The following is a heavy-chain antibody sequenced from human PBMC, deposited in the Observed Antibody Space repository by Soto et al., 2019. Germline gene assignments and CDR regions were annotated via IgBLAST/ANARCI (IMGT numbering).Heavy chain of an antibody. Sequence: EVQLVESGGGLVQPGGSLRLSCAASGFSVSAYEMDWVRQAPGKGLEWVSFMSVSGYRTYYPDSVKGRFTISRDNAKNSLYLQMDSLRAEDTAVYYCTRAGYGGDTDAFDLWGQGTMVTVSS. D-gene: IGHD4-17*01. CDR1: GFSVSAYE. V-gene: IGHV3-48*03. J-gene: IGHJ3*01. CDR2: MSVSGYRT. CDR3: TRAGYGGDTDAFDL.